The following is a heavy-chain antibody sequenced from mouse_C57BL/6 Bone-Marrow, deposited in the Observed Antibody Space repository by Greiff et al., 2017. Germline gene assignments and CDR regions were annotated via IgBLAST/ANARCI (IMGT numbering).Heavy chain of an antibody. CDR1: GFNFKDYY. V-gene: IGHV14-2*01. D-gene: IGHD1-1*01. Sequence: VQLKESGAELVKPGASVKLSCTASGFNFKDYYMHWVKQRTEQGLEWIGRIDPEDGETKYAPKFQDKATITADTSSNTDYLQLSRLTSEGTAVYYCAFLSAWFAYWGQGTLVTVSA. CDR2: IDPEDGET. CDR3: AFLSAWFAY. J-gene: IGHJ3*01.